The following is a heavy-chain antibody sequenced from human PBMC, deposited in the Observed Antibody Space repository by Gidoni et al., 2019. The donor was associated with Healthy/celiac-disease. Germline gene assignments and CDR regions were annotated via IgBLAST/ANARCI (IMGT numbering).Heavy chain of an antibody. V-gene: IGHV1-69*09. CDR2: IIPILGIA. CDR1: GGTFSSYA. Sequence: QVQLVQSGAEEKKPGSSMKVSCKASGGTFSSYAISWVRQPTGQGLEWMGRIIPILGIANYAQKFQCRVTITADKSTSTAYMELSSLRSEDTAVYYCARSPRRFGEMSTPFDYWGQGTLVTVSS. D-gene: IGHD3-10*01. J-gene: IGHJ4*02. CDR3: ARSPRRFGEMSTPFDY.